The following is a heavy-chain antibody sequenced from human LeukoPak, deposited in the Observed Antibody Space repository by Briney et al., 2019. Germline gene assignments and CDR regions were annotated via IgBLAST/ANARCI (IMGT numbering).Heavy chain of an antibody. V-gene: IGHV4-39*01. CDR3: ATYYDSSGYYY. J-gene: IGHJ4*02. Sequence: PSETLSLTCTVSGGSISSSSYYWGWIRQPPGKGLEWIGNIYCSGSTHYNPSLKSRVTISVDTSKNQFSLKLSSVTAADTAVYYCATYYDSSGYYYWGQGTLVTVSS. CDR1: GGSISSSSYY. CDR2: IYCSGST. D-gene: IGHD3-22*01.